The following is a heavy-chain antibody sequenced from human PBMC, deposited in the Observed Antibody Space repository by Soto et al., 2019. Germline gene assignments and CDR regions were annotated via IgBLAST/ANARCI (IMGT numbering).Heavy chain of an antibody. CDR3: AKDVGYDSSGRDAFDI. V-gene: IGHV3-9*01. CDR2: ISWNSGSI. J-gene: IGHJ3*02. CDR1: GFTFDDYA. D-gene: IGHD3-22*01. Sequence: EVQLVESGGGLVQPGRSLRLSCAASGFTFDDYAMHWVRQAPGKGLEWVSGISWNSGSIGYADSVKGRFTISRDNAKNSLYLQMNSLRAEDTALYYCAKDVGYDSSGRDAFDIWGQGTMVTVSS.